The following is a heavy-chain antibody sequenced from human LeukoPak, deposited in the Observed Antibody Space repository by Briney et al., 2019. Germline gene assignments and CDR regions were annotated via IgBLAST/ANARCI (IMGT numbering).Heavy chain of an antibody. CDR3: ARHTSGTMFSY. J-gene: IGHJ1*01. D-gene: IGHD1-1*01. Sequence: SETLSPTCTVPGGSISSRNSYWGWIRQPPGMGLEWVGTIENSGYTAYNPSLQGRVTISVDTSKRQCSLKLSSVTATDTAVYYCARHTSGTMFSYWGQGTLVTVSS. V-gene: IGHV4-39*01. CDR1: GGSISSRNSY. CDR2: IENSGYT.